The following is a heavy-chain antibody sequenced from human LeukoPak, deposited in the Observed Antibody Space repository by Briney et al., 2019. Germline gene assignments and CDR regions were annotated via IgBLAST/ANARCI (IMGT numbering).Heavy chain of an antibody. Sequence: PSETLSLTCAVYGGSFSGYYWSWIRQPPGKGLEWIGEINHSGSTNYNPSLKSRVTISVDTSKNQFSLKLSSVTAADTAVYYCARHGAGGYNYFDYWGQGTLVTVSS. CDR3: ARHGAGGYNYFDY. D-gene: IGHD5-24*01. CDR2: INHSGST. V-gene: IGHV4-34*01. J-gene: IGHJ4*02. CDR1: GGSFSGYY.